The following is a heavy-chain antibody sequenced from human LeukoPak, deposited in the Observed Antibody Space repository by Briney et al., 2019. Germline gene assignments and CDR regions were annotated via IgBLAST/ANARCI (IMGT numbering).Heavy chain of an antibody. CDR1: GFSFTNAW. CDR2: IKSKTDDGTS. CDR3: TTLVDIVGYYGSGSYYASDI. Sequence: GGSLRLSCAASGFSFTNAWMSWVRQAPGKGLEWVGRIKSKTDDGTSDYAAPVKGRFTISRDDSKNTLFLQMNSLKTEDTAVYYCTTLVDIVGYYGSGSYYASDIWGQGTMVTVSS. V-gene: IGHV3-15*01. J-gene: IGHJ3*02. D-gene: IGHD3-10*01.